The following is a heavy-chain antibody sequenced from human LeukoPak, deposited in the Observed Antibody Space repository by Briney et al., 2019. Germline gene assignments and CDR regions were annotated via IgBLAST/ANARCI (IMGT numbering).Heavy chain of an antibody. CDR3: ARDKEGDSHFDY. J-gene: IGHJ4*02. CDR1: GFTFSSYA. Sequence: GGSLRLSCAASGFTFSSYAMHWVRQAPGKGLEWVAVISYDGSNKYYADSVKGRFTISRDNSKNTLYLQMNSLRAEDTAVYYCARDKEGDSHFDYWGQGTLVTVSS. CDR2: ISYDGSNK. D-gene: IGHD2-15*01. V-gene: IGHV3-30-3*01.